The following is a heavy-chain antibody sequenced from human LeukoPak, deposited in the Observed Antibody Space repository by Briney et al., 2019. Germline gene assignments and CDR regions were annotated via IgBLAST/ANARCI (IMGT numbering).Heavy chain of an antibody. J-gene: IGHJ5*02. CDR3: AKFGYCSSTNCPNWFDP. Sequence: GGSLRLSCAASGFTFSVYSMNWVRQAPGKGLECISYISRSGSTIYYADSVKGRFTISRDNAKNSLYLQMNSLRPEDTAVYYCAKFGYCSSTNCPNWFDPWGQGTLVTVSS. CDR2: ISRSGSTI. CDR1: GFTFSVYS. D-gene: IGHD2-2*03. V-gene: IGHV3-48*04.